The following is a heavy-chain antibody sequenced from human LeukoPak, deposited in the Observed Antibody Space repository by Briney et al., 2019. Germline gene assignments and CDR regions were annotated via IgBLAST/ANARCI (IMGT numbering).Heavy chain of an antibody. CDR1: GFTFSTYA. Sequence: GGSLRLSCAASGFTFSTYAMSWVRQAPGKGLEWVSYISSSGSTIYYADSVKGRFTISRDNAENSLYLQMNSLRAEDTAVYYCARRIVGAGGGYFDYWGQGTLVTVSS. J-gene: IGHJ4*02. CDR3: ARRIVGAGGGYFDY. CDR2: ISSSGSTI. V-gene: IGHV3-11*01. D-gene: IGHD1-26*01.